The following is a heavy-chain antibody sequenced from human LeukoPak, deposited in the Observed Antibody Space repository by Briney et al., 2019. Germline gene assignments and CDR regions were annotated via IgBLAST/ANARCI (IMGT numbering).Heavy chain of an antibody. V-gene: IGHV4-59*01. D-gene: IGHD3-22*01. J-gene: IGHJ3*01. CDR1: GASFTSYY. Sequence: SETLSLTCSVSGASFTSYYWGWIRQPPGKGPEWIGHLYYSGSTTYNPSLESRVTMSVDTSRKQISLKLNSVAAADTAVYYCARGRGSPYYVEAFDVWGQGTVVTVSS. CDR3: ARGRGSPYYVEAFDV. CDR2: LYYSGST.